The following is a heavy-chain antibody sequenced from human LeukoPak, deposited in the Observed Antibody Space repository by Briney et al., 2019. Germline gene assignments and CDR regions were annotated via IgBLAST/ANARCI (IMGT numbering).Heavy chain of an antibody. D-gene: IGHD5-24*01. CDR1: GYTFSSYA. J-gene: IGHJ4*02. Sequence: GGSLRLSCAGSGYTFSSYAMSWVRQAPGKGLEWVSAISGSGGSTYYADSVKGRFTISRDNSKNTLYLQMNSLRAEDTAVYYCATRGPMAGYFDYWGQGTLVTVSS. CDR3: ATRGPMAGYFDY. V-gene: IGHV3-23*01. CDR2: ISGSGGST.